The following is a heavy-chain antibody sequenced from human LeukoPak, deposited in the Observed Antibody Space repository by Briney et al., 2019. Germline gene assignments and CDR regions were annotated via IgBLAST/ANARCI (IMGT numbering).Heavy chain of an antibody. V-gene: IGHV3-48*03. CDR1: GFTFSSYE. Sequence: PGGSLRLSCAASGFTFSSYEMNWVRQAPGKGVEWVSYISSSGRTIYYADSVKGRFTISRDNAKNSLYLQMNSLRAEDTAVYYCARMQQWLPDYWGQGTLVTVSS. CDR2: ISSSGRTI. J-gene: IGHJ4*02. D-gene: IGHD6-19*01. CDR3: ARMQQWLPDY.